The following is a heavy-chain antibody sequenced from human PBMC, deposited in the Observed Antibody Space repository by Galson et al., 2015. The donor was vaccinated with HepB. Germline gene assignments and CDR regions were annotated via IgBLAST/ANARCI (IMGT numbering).Heavy chain of an antibody. CDR2: FDPEDGET. CDR3: STAQVATINAFDI. V-gene: IGHV1-24*01. D-gene: IGHD5-12*01. CDR1: GYTLTELS. J-gene: IGHJ3*02. Sequence: SVKVSCKVSGYTLTELSMHWVRQAPGKGLEWMGGFDPEDGETIYAQKFQGRVTMTEDTSTDTAYMELSSLRSEDTAVYYCSTAQVATINAFDIWGQGTMVTVSS.